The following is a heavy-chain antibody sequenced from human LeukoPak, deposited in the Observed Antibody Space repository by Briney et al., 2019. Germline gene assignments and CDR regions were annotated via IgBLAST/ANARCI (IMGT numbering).Heavy chain of an antibody. D-gene: IGHD3-22*01. CDR3: AKDAASFYDSSGYFV. V-gene: IGHV3-9*01. J-gene: IGHJ4*02. CDR2: ISWNSGSI. Sequence: PGRSLRLSCAASGFTFDDYAMHWVRQAPGKGLEWVSGISWNSGSIGYADSVKGRFTISRDNAKNSLYLQMNSLRAEDTALYYCAKDAASFYDSSGYFVWGQGTLVTVSS. CDR1: GFTFDDYA.